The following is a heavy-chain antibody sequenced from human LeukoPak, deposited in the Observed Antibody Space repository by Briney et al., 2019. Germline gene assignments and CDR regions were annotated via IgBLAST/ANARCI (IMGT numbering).Heavy chain of an antibody. J-gene: IGHJ4*02. CDR3: ARGAPTTRIGAGRFDY. CDR1: GYSLTNYY. V-gene: IGHV1-46*01. Sequence: ASVKVSCQAFGYSLTNYYVHWVRQAPGQGLEWMGEINPSGGSTSYAQKFQGRITVTRDTYTNTVYMDLSSLRSEDTATYYCARGAPTTRIGAGRFDYWGQGSLLTVAS. CDR2: INPSGGST. D-gene: IGHD5-12*01.